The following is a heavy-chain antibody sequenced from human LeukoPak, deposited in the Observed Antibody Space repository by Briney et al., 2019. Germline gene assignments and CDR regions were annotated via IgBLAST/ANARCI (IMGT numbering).Heavy chain of an antibody. CDR3: AELGITMIGGV. J-gene: IGHJ6*04. V-gene: IGHV3-48*01. CDR1: GFTFSSYG. D-gene: IGHD3-10*02. CDR2: ISSPSRTL. Sequence: GGTLRLSCAASGFTFSSYGMSWVRQAPGKGLEWVSYISSPSRTLYYADPVKGRFTISRDNAKDSLYLQMNSLRAEDTAVYYCAELGITMIGGVWGKGTTVTISS.